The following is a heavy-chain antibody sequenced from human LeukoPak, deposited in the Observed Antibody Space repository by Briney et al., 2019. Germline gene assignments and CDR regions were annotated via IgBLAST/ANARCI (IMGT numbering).Heavy chain of an antibody. CDR3: AKRGVVIRVILVGFHKEAYYFDS. V-gene: IGHV3-23*01. D-gene: IGHD3-22*01. CDR2: ISDSGGRT. CDR1: GSTLSNYG. Sequence: GGSLRLSCAVSGSTLSNYGMSWVRQAPGKGLEWVAGISDSGGRTNYAGSVKGRFTISRDNSKNTLYLQMNSLRAEDTAVYFCAKRGVVIRVILVGFHKEAYYFDSWGQGALVTVSS. J-gene: IGHJ4*02.